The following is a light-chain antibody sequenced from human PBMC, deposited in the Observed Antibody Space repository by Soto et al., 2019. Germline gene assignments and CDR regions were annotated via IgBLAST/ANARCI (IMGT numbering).Light chain of an antibody. CDR2: DTS. CDR1: QSVSSSY. CDR3: QQYGSSPIT. J-gene: IGKJ5*01. V-gene: IGKV3D-20*01. Sequence: VVLTQSPATLSLSPGERGTLSCGASQSVSSSYVAWYQHKPGLAPRLLIHDTSSRAIGIPDRLSGSKSGTNSTLTIRRMEPEDVGMYYCQQYGSSPITFGQGTRLEIK.